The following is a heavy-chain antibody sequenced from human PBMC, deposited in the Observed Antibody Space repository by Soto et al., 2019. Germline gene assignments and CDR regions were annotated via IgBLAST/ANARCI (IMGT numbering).Heavy chain of an antibody. CDR3: GRHEVTMVRGVIQNWFDP. Sequence: SETLSLTCTVSGGSISSYYWSWIRQPPGKGLEWIGYIYYSGSTNYNPSLKSRVTISVDTSKNQFSLQLSSVTAADKAVYYCGRHEVTMVRGVIQNWFDPWGQGTLVTVSS. J-gene: IGHJ5*02. CDR1: GGSISSYY. CDR2: IYYSGST. D-gene: IGHD3-10*01. V-gene: IGHV4-59*08.